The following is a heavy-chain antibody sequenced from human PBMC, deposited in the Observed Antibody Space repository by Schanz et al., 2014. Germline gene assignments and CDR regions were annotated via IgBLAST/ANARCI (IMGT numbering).Heavy chain of an antibody. V-gene: IGHV3-21*02. CDR2: ISGSGGST. D-gene: IGHD3-9*01. CDR3: ARDSVRYQFEYGMDV. J-gene: IGHJ6*02. Sequence: EVQLVESGGGLVKPGGSLRLSCAASGFPFSKAWMTWVRQAPGKGLEWVSGISGSGGSTHYADSVKGRFIISRDNAKNSLYLQMNSLRAEDTAVYYCARDSVRYQFEYGMDVWGRGTTVTVSS. CDR1: GFPFSKAW.